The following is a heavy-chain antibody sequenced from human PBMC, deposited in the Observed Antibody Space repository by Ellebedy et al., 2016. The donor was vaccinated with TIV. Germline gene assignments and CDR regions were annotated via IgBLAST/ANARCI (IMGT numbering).Heavy chain of an antibody. J-gene: IGHJ4*02. Sequence: AASVKVSCKASGYTFTSYYMHWVRQAPGQGLEWMGIINPSGGSTRYAQKFQGRVTMTRDTSTSTVYMELSSLRSEDTAVYYCARWDGYDEKFQGPFDRWGQGTLVAVSS. CDR1: GYTFTSYY. CDR3: ARWDGYDEKFQGPFDR. CDR2: INPSGGST. V-gene: IGHV1-46*01. D-gene: IGHD5-24*01.